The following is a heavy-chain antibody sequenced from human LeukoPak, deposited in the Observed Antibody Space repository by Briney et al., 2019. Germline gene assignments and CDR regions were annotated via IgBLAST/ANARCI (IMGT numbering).Heavy chain of an antibody. CDR3: SSHSIPGR. Sequence: GGSLRLSCVASEFAFSDYWMHWVRQAPGKGLVWVSRISEDGSTTGYADSVKGRFTVSRDNAKNTLYLQMDSLRDEDTAMYYCSSHSIPGRWGQGTLVTVSS. CDR2: ISEDGSTT. J-gene: IGHJ4*02. CDR1: EFAFSDYW. V-gene: IGHV3-74*01. D-gene: IGHD1-14*01.